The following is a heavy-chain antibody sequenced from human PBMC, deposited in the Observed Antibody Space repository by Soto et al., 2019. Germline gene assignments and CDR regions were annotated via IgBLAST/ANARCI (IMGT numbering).Heavy chain of an antibody. Sequence: EVQLVESGGGLLQPRGSMRLSCAESGFSFDSYSMKWVRQAPGKGMEWFSYISSGSSTIHYADSVKGRFTIYRDNTRNAIYLQMNRLRDEDTAVYHGVAFSFGETFAYWGQGTLVTFSA. CDR2: ISSGSSTI. D-gene: IGHD5-12*01. V-gene: IGHV3-48*02. CDR3: VAFSFGETFAY. J-gene: IGHJ4*02. CDR1: GFSFDSYS.